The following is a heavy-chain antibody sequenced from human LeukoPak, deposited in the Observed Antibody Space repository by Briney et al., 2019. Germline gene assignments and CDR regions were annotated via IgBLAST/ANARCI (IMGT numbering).Heavy chain of an antibody. J-gene: IGHJ3*01. CDR1: GFTFSSYA. CDR3: ASRLTIFGVVT. CDR2: ISYDGSNK. Sequence: PGRSLRLSCAASGFTFSSYAMHWVRQAPGKGLEWVAVISYDGSNKYYADSVKGRFTISRDNSKNTLYLQMNSLRAEDTAVYYCASRLTIFGVVTWGQGTMVTVSS. D-gene: IGHD3-3*01. V-gene: IGHV3-30-3*01.